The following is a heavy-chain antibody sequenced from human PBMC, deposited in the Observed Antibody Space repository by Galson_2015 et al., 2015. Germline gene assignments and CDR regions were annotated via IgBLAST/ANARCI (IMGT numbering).Heavy chain of an antibody. V-gene: IGHV3-23*01. CDR3: ARSAYSRSSHYYYYMDV. CDR2: ISGSGGST. J-gene: IGHJ6*03. D-gene: IGHD2-2*01. CDR1: GFTFSSYA. Sequence: SLRLSCAASGFTFSSYAMSWVRQAPGKGLEWVSGISGSGGSTYYADSVKGRFTISRDNSKNTLYLQMNSLRAEDTAVYYCARSAYSRSSHYYYYMDVWGKGTTVTVSS.